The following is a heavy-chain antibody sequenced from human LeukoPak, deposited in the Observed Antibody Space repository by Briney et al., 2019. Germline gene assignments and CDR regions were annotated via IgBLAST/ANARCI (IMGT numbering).Heavy chain of an antibody. V-gene: IGHV3-33*01. CDR1: GFTFSNYG. Sequence: GGSLRLSCAASGFTFSNYGMHWVRQAPGKGLEWVAVIWYDGSDKYYADSVKGRFTISRDNAKNTLYLQMNSLRAEDTAVYYCTRDLGDSSGYYFDYWGQGTLVSVSS. J-gene: IGHJ4*02. CDR3: TRDLGDSSGYYFDY. CDR2: IWYDGSDK. D-gene: IGHD3-22*01.